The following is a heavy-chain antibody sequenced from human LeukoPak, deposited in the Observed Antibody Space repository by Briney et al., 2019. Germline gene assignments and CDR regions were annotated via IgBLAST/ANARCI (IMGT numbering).Heavy chain of an antibody. CDR2: IYYSGST. CDR3: ARLGYCSGGSCYYFDY. Sequence: PSETLSLTCAVSGGSISSSNWWSWVRQPPGKGLEWIGSIYYSGSTYYNPSLKSRVTISVDTSKNQFSLKLSSVTAADTAVYYCARLGYCSGGSCYYFDYWGQGTLVTVSS. CDR1: GGSISSSNW. V-gene: IGHV4-4*02. D-gene: IGHD2-15*01. J-gene: IGHJ4*02.